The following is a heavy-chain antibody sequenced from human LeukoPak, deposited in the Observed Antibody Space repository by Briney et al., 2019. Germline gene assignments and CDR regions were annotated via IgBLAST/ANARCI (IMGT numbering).Heavy chain of an antibody. CDR3: ARGEIHDLDY. D-gene: IGHD1-26*01. CDR1: GYTFTRYY. J-gene: IGHJ4*02. Sequence: WASVKVSCKAFGYTFTRYYMHWLRQAPGQGLEWMGIINPSGGATSYAQKFQGRVTMTRDTSTSTVYMELSSLRSEDTAVYYCARGEIHDLDYWGQGTLVTVSS. V-gene: IGHV1-46*01. CDR2: INPSGGAT.